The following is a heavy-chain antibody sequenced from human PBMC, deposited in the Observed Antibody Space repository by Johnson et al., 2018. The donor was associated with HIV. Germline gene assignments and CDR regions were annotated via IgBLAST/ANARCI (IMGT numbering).Heavy chain of an antibody. CDR3: AWAVTVVFYDAFDI. J-gene: IGHJ3*02. Sequence: QVQLVESGGGVVQPGRSLRLSCAASGFTFSSYAMHWDRQAPGKGLEWVAVISYDGSNKYYADSVKGRFTISRDNSKNTLYLQMNSLRAEDTAMYYCAWAVTVVFYDAFDIWGQGTMLTVSS. V-gene: IGHV3-30*04. CDR1: GFTFSSYA. CDR2: ISYDGSNK. D-gene: IGHD4-11*01.